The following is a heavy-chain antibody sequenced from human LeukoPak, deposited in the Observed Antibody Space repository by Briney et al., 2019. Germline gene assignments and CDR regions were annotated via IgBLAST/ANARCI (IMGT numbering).Heavy chain of an antibody. Sequence: GGSLRLSCAASGFTFSSYWMSWVRQAPGKGLEWVANIKQDGSEKYYVDSVKGRFTISRDNAKNSLYLQMNSLRAEDTAVYYCARAQLPENSGYDYVPFRPGDYWGQGTLVTVSS. CDR2: IKQDGSEK. CDR1: GFTFSSYW. D-gene: IGHD5-12*01. J-gene: IGHJ4*02. V-gene: IGHV3-7*01. CDR3: ARAQLPENSGYDYVPFRPGDY.